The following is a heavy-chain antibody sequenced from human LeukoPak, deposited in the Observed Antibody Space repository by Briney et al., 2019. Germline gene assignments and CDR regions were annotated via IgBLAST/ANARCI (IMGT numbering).Heavy chain of an antibody. V-gene: IGHV1-69*13. CDR3: AREYCSGGSCYGSFDI. CDR1: GGTFSSYA. Sequence: GASVKVSCKASGGTFSSYAISWVRQAPGQGLEWMGGIIPIFGTANYAQKFQGRVTITADESTSTAYMELSSLRSEDTAVYYCAREYCSGGSCYGSFDIWGQGTMVTVSS. CDR2: IIPIFGTA. D-gene: IGHD2-15*01. J-gene: IGHJ3*02.